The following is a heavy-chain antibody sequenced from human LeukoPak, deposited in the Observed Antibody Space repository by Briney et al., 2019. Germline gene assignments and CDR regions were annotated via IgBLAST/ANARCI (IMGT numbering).Heavy chain of an antibody. Sequence: GGSLRLSCAASGFTYSSYAMSWVRQAPGKGLEWVSGISGSGGSTYYADSVKGRFTIFRDNSKNTLYLQMNSLRAEDTAVYHCANGWSPDYWGRGTLVTVSS. CDR1: GFTYSSYA. CDR2: ISGSGGST. J-gene: IGHJ4*02. V-gene: IGHV3-23*01. CDR3: ANGWSPDY. D-gene: IGHD2-15*01.